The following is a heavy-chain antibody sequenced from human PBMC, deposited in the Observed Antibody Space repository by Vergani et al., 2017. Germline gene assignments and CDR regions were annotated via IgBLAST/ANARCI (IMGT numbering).Heavy chain of an antibody. Sequence: QVQLQESGPGLVKPSQTLSLTCTVSGGSISSGSYYWSWIRQPAGKGLEWIGRIYTSGSTNYNPSLKSRVTISVDTSKNQFSLKLSSVTAADTAVYYCARVSVDRGDYVFDYGGQGTLVTVSS. CDR3: ARVSVDRGDYVFDY. CDR1: GGSISSGSYY. V-gene: IGHV4-61*02. J-gene: IGHJ4*02. D-gene: IGHD4-17*01. CDR2: IYTSGST.